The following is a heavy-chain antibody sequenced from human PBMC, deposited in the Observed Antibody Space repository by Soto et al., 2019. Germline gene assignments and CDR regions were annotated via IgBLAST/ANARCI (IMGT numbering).Heavy chain of an antibody. D-gene: IGHD6-13*01. CDR1: GFTFDDYA. Sequence: EVQLVESGGGLVQPGRSLRLSCAASGFTFDDYAMHWVRQVPGKGLEWVSGINWNSGSIGYGDSVKGRFAISRDNAKNSLHLQMNSMSAEDTSFYYCVKDVSINWYSGHFRHWGQGTLVTVPS. J-gene: IGHJ1*01. CDR2: INWNSGSI. CDR3: VKDVSINWYSGHFRH. V-gene: IGHV3-9*01.